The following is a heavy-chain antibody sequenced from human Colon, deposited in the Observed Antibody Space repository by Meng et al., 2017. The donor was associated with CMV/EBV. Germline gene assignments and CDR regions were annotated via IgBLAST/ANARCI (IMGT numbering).Heavy chain of an antibody. Sequence: SETLSLTCTVSGGSISSYYWGWIRQPPGKGLEWVGYIYYSGSTNYNPSLKSRLTISVDTSKNQFSLKLSSVTAADSAVYYCARDRECSSTSCYSWYAFDIWGQGTMVTVSS. CDR1: GGSISSYY. CDR2: IYYSGST. CDR3: ARDRECSSTSCYSWYAFDI. J-gene: IGHJ3*02. V-gene: IGHV4-59*01. D-gene: IGHD2-2*01.